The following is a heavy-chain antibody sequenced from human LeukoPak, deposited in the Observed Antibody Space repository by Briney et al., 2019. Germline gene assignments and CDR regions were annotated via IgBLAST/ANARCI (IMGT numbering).Heavy chain of an antibody. CDR1: GLTFEDYG. Sequence: GGSLTLPCAASGLTFEDYGMRWVRRATGGGLEGVSTINWRGGSTGYTDSVKSRFTISRDKAKNSLYLQMNNVRAEDTALYHCAREHYESSTYFYFYNCGQGALVTVSS. CDR2: INWRGGST. CDR3: AREHYESSTYFYFYN. V-gene: IGHV3-20*01. J-gene: IGHJ4*02. D-gene: IGHD3-22*01.